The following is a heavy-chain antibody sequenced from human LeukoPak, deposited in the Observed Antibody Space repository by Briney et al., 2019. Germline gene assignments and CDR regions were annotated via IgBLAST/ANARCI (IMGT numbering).Heavy chain of an antibody. J-gene: IGHJ4*02. CDR3: AKETRGSYSDY. Sequence: PGGSLRLSCATSGFTFSSYEMNWVRQAPGKGLEWVSYISSSGSTIYYADSVKGRFTISRDNSKNTVYLQMNSLRAEDTAVYYCAKETRGSYSDYWGQGTLVTVSS. CDR1: GFTFSSYE. V-gene: IGHV3-48*03. CDR2: ISSSGSTI. D-gene: IGHD1-26*01.